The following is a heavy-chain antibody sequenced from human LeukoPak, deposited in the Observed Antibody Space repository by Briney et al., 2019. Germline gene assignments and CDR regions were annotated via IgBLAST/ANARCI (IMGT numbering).Heavy chain of an antibody. Sequence: MPSETLSLTCTVSGGSVSSGGYPWSWIRQPPGKGLEWIGYIYHSGSTYYNPSLKSRVTISVDRSKNQFSLKLSSVTAADTAVYYCARVHCGGDCYFNWFDPWGQGTLVTVSS. J-gene: IGHJ5*02. CDR2: IYHSGST. CDR3: ARVHCGGDCYFNWFDP. CDR1: GGSVSSGGYP. V-gene: IGHV4-30-2*01. D-gene: IGHD2-21*02.